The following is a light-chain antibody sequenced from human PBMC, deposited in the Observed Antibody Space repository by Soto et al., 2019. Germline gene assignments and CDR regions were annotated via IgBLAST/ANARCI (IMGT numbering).Light chain of an antibody. CDR2: KAS. CDR3: QQYNNWPQT. J-gene: IGKJ1*01. Sequence: IQMTQSLSTLSGSLEASDTIFXXASQTISSWLAWYQQKPGKAPKLLIYKASTLKSGVPARFSGSGSGTEFTLTISSLQSEDFAVYYCQQYNNWPQTFGQRSKVAIK. CDR1: QTISSW. V-gene: IGKV1-5*03.